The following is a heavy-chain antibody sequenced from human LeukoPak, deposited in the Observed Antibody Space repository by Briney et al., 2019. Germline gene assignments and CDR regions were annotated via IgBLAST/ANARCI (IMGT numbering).Heavy chain of an antibody. CDR1: GGSISSHY. CDR2: IYYSGST. D-gene: IGHD2-2*01. J-gene: IGHJ6*03. V-gene: IGHV4-59*11. CDR3: ARGYCSSASCSYKNMDV. Sequence: SETLSLTCTVSGGSISSHYWSWIRQPPGKGLEWIGYIYYSGSTNYSPSLKSRVTISVDTSKNQFSLNLSSVTAADTAVYYCARGYCSSASCSYKNMDVWGKGTTVTVSS.